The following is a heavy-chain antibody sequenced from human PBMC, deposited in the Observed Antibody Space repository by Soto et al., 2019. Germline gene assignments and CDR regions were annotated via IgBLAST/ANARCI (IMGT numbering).Heavy chain of an antibody. Sequence: QLQLQESGPGLVKPSETLSLTCTVSGGSISSSSYYWGWIRQPPGKGLEWIGSIYYSGSTYYNPSLKSRVTISVDTSKNQFSLKLSSVTAADTAVYYCASDIVVVPAAAYNDAFDIWGQGTMVTVSS. J-gene: IGHJ3*02. CDR1: GGSISSSSYY. V-gene: IGHV4-39*01. CDR3: ASDIVVVPAAAYNDAFDI. CDR2: IYYSGST. D-gene: IGHD2-2*01.